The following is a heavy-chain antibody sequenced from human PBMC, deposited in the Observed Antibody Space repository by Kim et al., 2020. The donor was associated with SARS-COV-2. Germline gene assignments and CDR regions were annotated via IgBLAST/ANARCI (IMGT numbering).Heavy chain of an antibody. D-gene: IGHD2-2*03. V-gene: IGHV4-34*01. J-gene: IGHJ4*02. Sequence: SETLSLTCAVYGGSFSGYYWSWIRQPPGKGLEWIGEINHSGSTNYNPSLKSRVTISVDTSKNQFSLKLSSVTAADTAVYYCARGWIGGSYFDYWGQGTLVTVSS. CDR1: GGSFSGYY. CDR2: INHSGST. CDR3: ARGWIGGSYFDY.